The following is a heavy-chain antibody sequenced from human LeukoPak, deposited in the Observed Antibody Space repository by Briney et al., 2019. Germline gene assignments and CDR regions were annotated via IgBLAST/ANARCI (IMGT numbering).Heavy chain of an antibody. CDR2: ITSNGNSV. CDR1: GFTFSDYY. Sequence: GGSLRLSCAASGFTFSDYYMGWIRQAPGKGLEWVSYITSNGNSVYYAASVKGRFTISRDNAKNSLYLQVNSLTAEDTAVYYCARDKHYYDSSGYYYFDYWGQGTLVTVSS. V-gene: IGHV3-11*04. CDR3: ARDKHYYDSSGYYYFDY. D-gene: IGHD3-22*01. J-gene: IGHJ4*02.